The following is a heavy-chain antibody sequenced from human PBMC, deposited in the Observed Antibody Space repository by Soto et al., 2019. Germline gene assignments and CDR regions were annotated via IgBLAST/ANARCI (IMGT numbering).Heavy chain of an antibody. V-gene: IGHV1-58*02. CDR3: AAINGLGIAVAGMGGV. D-gene: IGHD6-19*01. J-gene: IGHJ6*02. CDR2: IVVGRDNT. CDR1: GFTFTISA. Sequence: ASMKVSCKASGFTFTISAMQWVRQARGQRLEWIGWIVVGRDNTNYAQKIQERVTIKKDMTTRKTDKESRSTSAEENAEYYCAAINGLGIAVAGMGGVWGQG.